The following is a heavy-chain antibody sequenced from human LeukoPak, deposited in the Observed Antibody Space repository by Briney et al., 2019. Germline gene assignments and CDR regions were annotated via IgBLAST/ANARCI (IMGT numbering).Heavy chain of an antibody. J-gene: IGHJ2*01. CDR1: GYTFTGYY. V-gene: IGHV1-2*02. Sequence: ASVKVSCKASGYTFTGYYMHWVRQAPGQGLEWMGWINPNSGGTNYAQKFQGRVTMTRDTSISTAYMELSRLRSDDTAVYYCARVTTDDWCFDHWGRGTLVTVSS. D-gene: IGHD1-1*01. CDR3: ARVTTDDWCFDH. CDR2: INPNSGGT.